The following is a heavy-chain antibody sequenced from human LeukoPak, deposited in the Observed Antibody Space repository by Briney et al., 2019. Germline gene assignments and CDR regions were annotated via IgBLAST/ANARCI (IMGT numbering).Heavy chain of an antibody. CDR1: GASVNDNY. CDR2: IYTDGST. D-gene: IGHD2-15*01. J-gene: IGHJ4*02. V-gene: IGHV4-4*07. Sequence: SETQSLTCTVSGASVNDNYWSWSRQPAGKTLEWIGRIYTDGSTNYNPSLKSRVAISVDTSTNQFSLFLRSVTAADTAIYYCTIGSSSGSLAYWGQGSLVTVSS. CDR3: TIGSSSGSLAY.